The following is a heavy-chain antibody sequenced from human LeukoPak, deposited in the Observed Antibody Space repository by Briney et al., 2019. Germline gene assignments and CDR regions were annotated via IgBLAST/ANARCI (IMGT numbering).Heavy chain of an antibody. CDR3: TKGPYYYDSSGYSRRWFDP. V-gene: IGHV3-23*01. D-gene: IGHD3-22*01. Sequence: PGGSLRLSRAASGFTFSSYAMSWVRQAPGKGLEWVSSISGSGGRTYYADSVKGRFTISRDNSKNTLYLQMNSLRAEDTAVYYCTKGPYYYDSSGYSRRWFDPWGQGTLVTVSS. CDR1: GFTFSSYA. J-gene: IGHJ5*02. CDR2: ISGSGGRT.